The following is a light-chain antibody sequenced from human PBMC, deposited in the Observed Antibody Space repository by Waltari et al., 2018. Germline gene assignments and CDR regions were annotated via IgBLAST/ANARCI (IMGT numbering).Light chain of an antibody. CDR1: KLGNKY. CDR2: KDD. CDR3: QAWDSGTVV. Sequence: SYELTQPPSVSVSPGQTASITCSADKLGNKYAYWYQQKSGQSPVLVIYKDDKRPSEMSERFSGSNSGNTATLTISVTQAMDEADYYCQAWDSGTVVFGGGTKLTVL. V-gene: IGLV3-1*01. J-gene: IGLJ2*01.